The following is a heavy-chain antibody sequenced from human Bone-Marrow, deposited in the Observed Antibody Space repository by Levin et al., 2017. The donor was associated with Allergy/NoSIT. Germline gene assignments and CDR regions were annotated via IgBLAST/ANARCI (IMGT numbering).Heavy chain of an antibody. V-gene: IGHV3-21*01. D-gene: IGHD3-16*01. J-gene: IGHJ4*02. CDR3: ARDGGTPTDYNVDY. CDR1: GFTFSSYS. Sequence: SGGSLRLSCAVSGFTFSSYSMNWIRQAPGKGLEWVSSISSSSIFIYYADSVKGRFTISRDNAENSLYLQMNSLRVEDTAVYYCARDGGTPTDYNVDYWGQGTLITVSS. CDR2: ISSSSIFI.